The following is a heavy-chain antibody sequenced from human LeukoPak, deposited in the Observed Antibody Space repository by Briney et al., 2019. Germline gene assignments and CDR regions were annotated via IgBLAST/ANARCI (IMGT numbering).Heavy chain of an antibody. J-gene: IGHJ4*02. CDR2: INHSGST. Sequence: PSETQSLTCAVYGGSFSGYYWSWIRQPPGKGLEWIGEINHSGSTNYNPSLKSRVTISVDTSKNQFSLKLSSVTAADTAVYYCARHVRYSQLEYYFDYWGQGTLVTVSS. CDR1: GGSFSGYY. CDR3: ARHVRYSQLEYYFDY. D-gene: IGHD3-9*01. V-gene: IGHV4-34*01.